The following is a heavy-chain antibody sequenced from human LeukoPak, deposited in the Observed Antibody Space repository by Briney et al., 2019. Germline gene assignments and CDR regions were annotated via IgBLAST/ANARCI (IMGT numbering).Heavy chain of an antibody. CDR1: GGSISSYY. CDR3: ARPLLGVFDP. D-gene: IGHD2-8*01. Sequence: SETLSHTCTVSGGSISSYYWSWIRQPPGKGLEWIGFIYTSGSTNYNPSLKSRVTISIDTSKNQFSLKLSSVTAADTAVYYCARPLLGVFDPWGQGTLVTVSS. CDR2: IYTSGST. J-gene: IGHJ5*02. V-gene: IGHV4-4*09.